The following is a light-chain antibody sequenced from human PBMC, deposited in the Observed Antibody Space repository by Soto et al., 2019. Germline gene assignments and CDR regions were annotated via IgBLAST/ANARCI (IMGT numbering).Light chain of an antibody. Sequence: QSALTQPASVSGSPGQSITMSCTGSTSDFGDDKYVSWYQQQPGKGPNLLIYGVSNRPSGVSNRFSGSKSGNTASLTISGLQVDDEADYFCGSLTTTRIWVFGGGTTLTVL. CDR1: TSDFGDDKY. J-gene: IGLJ3*02. CDR2: GVS. CDR3: GSLTTTRIWV. V-gene: IGLV2-14*01.